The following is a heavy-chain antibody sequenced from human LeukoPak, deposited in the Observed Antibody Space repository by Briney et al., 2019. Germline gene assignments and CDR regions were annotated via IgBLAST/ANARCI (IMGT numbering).Heavy chain of an antibody. D-gene: IGHD3-22*01. V-gene: IGHV1-46*01. CDR2: INPSGGST. CDR1: GYTFTSYY. J-gene: IGHJ4*02. CDR3: ASWQYYYDSSGYYPFDY. Sequence: ASVKVSCKASGYTFTSYYMHWVRQAPGQGLEWMGIINPSGGSTSYAQKFQGRVTMTRDTSTSTVYMELSSLRSDDTAVYYCASWQYYYDSSGYYPFDYWGQGTLVTVSS.